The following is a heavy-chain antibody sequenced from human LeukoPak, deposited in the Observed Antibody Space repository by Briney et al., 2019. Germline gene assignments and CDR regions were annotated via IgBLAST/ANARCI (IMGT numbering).Heavy chain of an antibody. CDR1: GGSISSYY. J-gene: IGHJ4*02. Sequence: SETLSLTCTASGGSISSYYWSWIRQPPGKGLEWIGYIYYSGSTNYNPSLKSRVTISVDTSKNQFSLKLSSVTAADTAVYYCARSTRVLTVDYWGQGTLVTVSS. CDR3: ARSTRVLTVDY. CDR2: IYYSGST. D-gene: IGHD3-9*01. V-gene: IGHV4-59*01.